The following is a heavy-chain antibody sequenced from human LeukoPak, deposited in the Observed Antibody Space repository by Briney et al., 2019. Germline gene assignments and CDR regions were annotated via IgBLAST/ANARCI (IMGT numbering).Heavy chain of an antibody. CDR2: ISSSSSYI. D-gene: IGHD3-3*01. CDR1: GFTFSSYS. Sequence: GGSLRLSCAASGFTFSSYSMTWVRQAPGKGLEWVSSISSSSSYIYYADSVKGRFTISRDNSKNTLYLQMNSLRAEDTAVYYCAKDEKFDRDFWSGYYSYYFDYWGQGTLVTVSS. J-gene: IGHJ4*02. CDR3: AKDEKFDRDFWSGYYSYYFDY. V-gene: IGHV3-21*01.